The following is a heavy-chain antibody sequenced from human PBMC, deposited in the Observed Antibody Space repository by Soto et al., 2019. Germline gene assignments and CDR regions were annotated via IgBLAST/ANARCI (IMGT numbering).Heavy chain of an antibody. CDR3: ARDPDHDDAFDI. Sequence: PSETLSLTCTVSGGSISSYYWSWIRQPPGKGLEWIGYIYYSGSTNYNPSLKSRVTISVDTSKNQFSLKLSSVTAADTAVYYCARDPDHDDAFDIWGQGAMVTVSS. CDR1: GGSISSYY. CDR2: IYYSGST. V-gene: IGHV4-59*01. J-gene: IGHJ3*02.